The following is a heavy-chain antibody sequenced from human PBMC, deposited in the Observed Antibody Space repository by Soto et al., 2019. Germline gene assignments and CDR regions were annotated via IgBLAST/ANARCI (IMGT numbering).Heavy chain of an antibody. CDR2: INPRDGTT. J-gene: IGHJ4*02. Sequence: QVQLVQSGAEVKKSGASVKVSCKASGYTFIRYAMYWVRQAPGQGLEWMGIINPRDGTTTYAQNFQGRVTMTRDTYTRTVYMELSSPRSEDTAVYYCARGGGTLDYWGQGTLVTVSS. CDR3: ARGGGTLDY. CDR1: GYTFIRYA. V-gene: IGHV1-46*01.